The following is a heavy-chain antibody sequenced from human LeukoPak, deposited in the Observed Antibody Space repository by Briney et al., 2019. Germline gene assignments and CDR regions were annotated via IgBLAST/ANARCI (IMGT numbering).Heavy chain of an antibody. J-gene: IGHJ5*02. D-gene: IGHD1-26*01. CDR3: ARRRVGAISSYNWFDP. Sequence: SETLSLTCTVPGGSISSHYWSWIRQPPGKGLEWIGSIYYTGSTNYNPSLKSRVTISADTSKNQFSLKLNSVTAADTAVYYCARRRVGAISSYNWFDPWGQGTLVTVSS. V-gene: IGHV4-59*08. CDR1: GGSISSHY. CDR2: IYYTGST.